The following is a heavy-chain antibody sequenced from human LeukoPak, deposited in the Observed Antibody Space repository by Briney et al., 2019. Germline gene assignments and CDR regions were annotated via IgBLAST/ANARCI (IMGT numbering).Heavy chain of an antibody. Sequence: PSETLPLTCSVSGYSISSGYYWGWIRQPPGKGLEWIGSIYHSGTTYYNPSLKSRVTISVDTSKNQFSLKLRSVTAADTAVYYCARDPKLTGVFDYWGQGTLVTVSS. CDR1: GYSISSGYY. J-gene: IGHJ4*02. D-gene: IGHD7-27*01. CDR3: ARDPKLTGVFDY. V-gene: IGHV4-38-2*02. CDR2: IYHSGTT.